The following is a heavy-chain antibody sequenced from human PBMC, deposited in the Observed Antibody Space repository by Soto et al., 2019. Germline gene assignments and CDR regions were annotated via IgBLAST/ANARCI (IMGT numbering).Heavy chain of an antibody. CDR3: AKLAYYHYAMDA. Sequence: ASVKVSGKASGYTFTDYYLHWVRQAPGQGLQWMGWISPKSGDTKYAQNLQGRVTMTRDTSIGATYMELSSLTSDDTDVYYCAKLAYYHYAMDAWGQGTTVNVPQ. CDR2: ISPKSGDT. V-gene: IGHV1-2*02. CDR1: GYTFTDYY. J-gene: IGHJ6*01.